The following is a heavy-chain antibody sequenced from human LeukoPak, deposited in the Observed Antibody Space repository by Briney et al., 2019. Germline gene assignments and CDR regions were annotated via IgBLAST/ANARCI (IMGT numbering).Heavy chain of an antibody. D-gene: IGHD5-24*01. V-gene: IGHV1-69*02. Sequence: SVKVSCKASGGTFSSYTISWVRQAPGQGLEWMGRIIPILGIANYAQKFQGRVTITADKSTSTAYMELSSLRSEDTAVYCCARGRDGYKHFDYWGQGTLVTVSS. CDR3: ARGRDGYKHFDY. CDR1: GGTFSSYT. CDR2: IIPILGIA. J-gene: IGHJ4*02.